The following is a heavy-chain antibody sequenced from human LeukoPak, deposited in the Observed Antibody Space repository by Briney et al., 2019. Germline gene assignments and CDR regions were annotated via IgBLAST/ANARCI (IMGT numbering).Heavy chain of an antibody. Sequence: SETLSLTCTVSGGSISSGGYYWSWIRQPPGKGLEWIGYIYHSGSTYYNPSLKSRVTISVDRSKNQFSLKLSSVTAADTAVYYCARRTTPDAFDIWGQGTMVTVSS. D-gene: IGHD4-17*01. CDR2: IYHSGST. CDR3: ARRTTPDAFDI. CDR1: GGSISSGGYY. J-gene: IGHJ3*02. V-gene: IGHV4-30-2*01.